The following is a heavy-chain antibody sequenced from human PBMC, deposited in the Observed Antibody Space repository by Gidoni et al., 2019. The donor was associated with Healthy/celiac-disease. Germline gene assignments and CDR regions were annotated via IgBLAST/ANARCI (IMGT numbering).Heavy chain of an antibody. Sequence: EVQLVESGGGLVQPGRSLRLSCAASGFTFDDYAMHWVRQAPGKGLEWVSGISWNSGSIGYADSVKGRFTISRDNAKNSLYLQMNSLRAEDTALYYCAKDKRIAARPSAFDIWGQGTMVTVSS. CDR2: ISWNSGSI. CDR3: AKDKRIAARPSAFDI. J-gene: IGHJ3*02. V-gene: IGHV3-9*01. CDR1: GFTFDDYA. D-gene: IGHD6-6*01.